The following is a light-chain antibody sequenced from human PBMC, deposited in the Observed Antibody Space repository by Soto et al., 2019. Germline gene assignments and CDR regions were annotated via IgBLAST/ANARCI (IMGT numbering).Light chain of an antibody. Sequence: DVVMTQSPLSLPVTPGEPASISCRSSQSLLHTNGYNYLDWYLQKPGQSPQLLIFLGSNRASGVPDRFSGSGTGTDFTLKISRVEAEDVGVYYCMQFLQGWTFGQGTKVEIK. CDR1: QSLLHTNGYNY. V-gene: IGKV2-28*01. CDR3: MQFLQGWT. J-gene: IGKJ1*01. CDR2: LGS.